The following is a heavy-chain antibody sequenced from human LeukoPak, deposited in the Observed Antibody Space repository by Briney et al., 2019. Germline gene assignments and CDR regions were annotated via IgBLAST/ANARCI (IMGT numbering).Heavy chain of an antibody. CDR3: ARQFAGAHAFDI. CDR1: GGSISSSSYY. V-gene: IGHV4-39*01. J-gene: IGHJ3*02. CDR2: IYYSGST. Sequence: SETLSLTCTVSGGSISSSSYYWGWIRQPPGKGLEWIGSIYYSGSTYYNPSLKSRVTISVDTSKNQFSLKLSSMTAADTAVYYCARQFAGAHAFDIWGQGTMVTVSS. D-gene: IGHD7-27*01.